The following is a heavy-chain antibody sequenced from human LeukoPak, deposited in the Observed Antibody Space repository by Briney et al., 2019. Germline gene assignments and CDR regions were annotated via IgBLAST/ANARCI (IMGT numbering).Heavy chain of an antibody. CDR2: IYYSGST. J-gene: IGHJ4*02. CDR1: GGSISSYY. V-gene: IGHV4-59*01. CDR3: ARTEGPAAGYFDY. Sequence: SETLSLTCTVSGGSISSYYWSWLRQPPGKGLEWIGYIYYSGSTNYNPSLKSRVTISVDTSKNQFSLKLSSVTAADTAVYYCARTEGPAAGYFDYWGQGTLVTVSS. D-gene: IGHD6-13*01.